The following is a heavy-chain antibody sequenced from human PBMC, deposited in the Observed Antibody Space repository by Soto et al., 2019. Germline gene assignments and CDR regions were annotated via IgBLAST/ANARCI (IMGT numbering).Heavy chain of an antibody. D-gene: IGHD1-1*01. Sequence: QVQVVQSGAEVKKPGASVKVSCKASGYSFSTYSMHWVRQAPGQGLEWMGWINGANGNTRYSQKFKDRVSISRDTPASTGYRELSRLRSEDTAVYCCARGKGMEENYYYHGMDVWGPGTTVIVSS. CDR2: INGANGNT. CDR1: GYSFSTYS. V-gene: IGHV1-3*01. CDR3: ARGKGMEENYYYHGMDV. J-gene: IGHJ6*02.